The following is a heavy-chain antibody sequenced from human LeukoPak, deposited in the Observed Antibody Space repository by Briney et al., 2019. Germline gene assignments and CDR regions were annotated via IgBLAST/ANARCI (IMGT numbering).Heavy chain of an antibody. Sequence: PGGSLRLSCTTSGFTFGEYAMSWFRQAPGKGLDLVGFIRSEAYGGTTEYAASVKGRFTISRDDSESPAYLQMTSPKIEDAAVYYCTKGWGDYWGRGTLVTVSP. D-gene: IGHD6-19*01. CDR2: IRSEAYGGTT. J-gene: IGHJ4*02. V-gene: IGHV3-49*03. CDR3: TKGWGDY. CDR1: GFTFGEYA.